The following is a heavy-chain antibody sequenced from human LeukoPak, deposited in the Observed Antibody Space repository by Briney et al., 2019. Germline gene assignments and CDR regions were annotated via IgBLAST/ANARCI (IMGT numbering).Heavy chain of an antibody. Sequence: SVKVSCKASGGTXSSYAISWVRQAPGQGLEWMGGIIPIFGTANYAQKFQGRVTITADESTSTAYMELSSLRSEDTAVYYCASAVEMATTADYWGQETLVTVSS. CDR1: GGTXSSYA. D-gene: IGHD5-24*01. J-gene: IGHJ4*02. V-gene: IGHV1-69*13. CDR2: IIPIFGTA. CDR3: ASAVEMATTADY.